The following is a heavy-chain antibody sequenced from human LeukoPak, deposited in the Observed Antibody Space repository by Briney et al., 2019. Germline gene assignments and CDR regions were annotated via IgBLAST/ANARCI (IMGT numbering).Heavy chain of an antibody. CDR3: TRVVLVGTTYSYFDY. Sequence: PGGSLRLSCAASGFTFSDHYMDWVRQAPAKGLEWVGRTRKKTNSYTTEYAASVKGRFTISRDDSKNSLYLQMNSLKAEDTAVYYCTRVVLVGTTYSYFDYWGQGTLVTVSS. CDR2: TRKKTNSYTT. V-gene: IGHV3-72*01. D-gene: IGHD1-26*01. J-gene: IGHJ4*02. CDR1: GFTFSDHY.